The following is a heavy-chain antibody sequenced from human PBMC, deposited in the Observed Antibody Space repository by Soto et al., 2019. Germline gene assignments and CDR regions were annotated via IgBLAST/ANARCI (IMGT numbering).Heavy chain of an antibody. CDR3: ARDRGVTAFYYGMDV. D-gene: IGHD2-21*02. CDR1: GYTFTSYY. V-gene: IGHV1-46*01. Sequence: GASVKVSLKAPGYTFTSYYMHWVLQAPGQGLEWMGIINPSGGSASYAQKFQGRVTMTRDTSTSTVYMELSSLRSEDTAVYYCARDRGVTAFYYGMDVWGQGTTVTVSS. J-gene: IGHJ6*02. CDR2: INPSGGSA.